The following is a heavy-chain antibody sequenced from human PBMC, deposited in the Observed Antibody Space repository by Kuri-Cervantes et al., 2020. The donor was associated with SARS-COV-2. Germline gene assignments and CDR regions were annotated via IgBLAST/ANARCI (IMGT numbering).Heavy chain of an antibody. Sequence: LSLTCAASGFTFDDYAMHWVRQAPGKGLEWVSGISWNSGSIGYADSVKGRFTISRDNAKNSLYLQMNSLRAEDTAVYYCARDFLGMDVWGQGTTVTVSS. CDR3: ARDFLGMDV. V-gene: IGHV3-9*01. CDR1: GFTFDDYA. J-gene: IGHJ6*02. CDR2: ISWNSGSI.